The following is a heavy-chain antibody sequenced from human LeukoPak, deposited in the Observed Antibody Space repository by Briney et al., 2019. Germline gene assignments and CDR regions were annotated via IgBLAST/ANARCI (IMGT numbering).Heavy chain of an antibody. CDR2: INPSGGST. CDR1: GYTFTSCY. D-gene: IGHD3-10*01. J-gene: IGHJ4*02. V-gene: IGHV1-46*01. Sequence: ASVKVSCKASGYTFTSCYMHWVRQAPGQGLEWMGIINPSGGSTSYAQKFQGRVTMTRDTSTSTVYMELSSLRSEDTAVYYRARPRAVRGGFDYWGQGTLVTVSS. CDR3: ARPRAVRGGFDY.